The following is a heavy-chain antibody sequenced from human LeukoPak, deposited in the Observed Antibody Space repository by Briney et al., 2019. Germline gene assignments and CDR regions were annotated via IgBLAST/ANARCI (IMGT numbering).Heavy chain of an antibody. CDR3: ARVHYYGSGIQRTNYGMDV. CDR2: IIPIFGTA. V-gene: IGHV1-69*01. J-gene: IGHJ6*02. CDR1: GGTFSSYS. D-gene: IGHD3-10*01. Sequence: SVKVSCKASGGTFSSYSISWVRQAPGQGLEWMGGIIPIFGTANYAQKFQGRVTITADESTSTAYMELSSLRSEDTAVYYCARVHYYGSGIQRTNYGMDVRGQGTTVTVS.